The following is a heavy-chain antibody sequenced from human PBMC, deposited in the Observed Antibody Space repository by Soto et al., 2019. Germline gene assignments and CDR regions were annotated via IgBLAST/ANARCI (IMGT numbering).Heavy chain of an antibody. D-gene: IGHD6-19*01. CDR1: VFTFSRFA. CDR3: ARDSSGWYGLDDMDV. CDR2: ISYDVSNK. V-gene: IGHV3-30-3*01. Sequence: GGSLRLSCAAPVFTFSRFAMHWVRQAPGKGLEWVAVISYDVSNKNYTDSVKGRFTISRDNSKNTLYLQMNSLRAEDTAVYYCARDSSGWYGLDDMDVWGQGTTVTVSS. J-gene: IGHJ6*02.